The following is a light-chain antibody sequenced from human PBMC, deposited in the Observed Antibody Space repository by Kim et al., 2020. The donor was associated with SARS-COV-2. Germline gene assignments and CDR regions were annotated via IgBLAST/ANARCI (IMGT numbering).Light chain of an antibody. J-gene: IGLJ2*01. CDR1: RLGNKY. Sequence: SYELTQPPSVSVSPGQTASITCSGDRLGNKYVCWYQQKPGQSPGVVIYQDTQRPSGIPERFSGSNSGNTATLTISGTQAMDEADYYCQAWDSTPTVFGGG. CDR2: QDT. CDR3: QAWDSTPTV. V-gene: IGLV3-1*01.